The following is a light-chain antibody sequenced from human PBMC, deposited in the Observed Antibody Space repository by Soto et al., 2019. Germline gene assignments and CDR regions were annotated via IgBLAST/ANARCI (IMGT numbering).Light chain of an antibody. V-gene: IGLV2-11*01. Sequence: QSALTQPASVSGSPGQSITFSCSGTSSDIGAYNFVSWYQQHPGKAPKLMIYDVTKRPSGVPDRFSGSKSGNTASLTISGLQAEDEADYYCCSYAGRLVIFGGGTKVTVL. CDR3: CSYAGRLVI. CDR1: SSDIGAYNF. J-gene: IGLJ2*01. CDR2: DVT.